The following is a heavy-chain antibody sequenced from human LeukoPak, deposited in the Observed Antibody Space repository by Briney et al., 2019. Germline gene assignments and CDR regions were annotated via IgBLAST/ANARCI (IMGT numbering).Heavy chain of an antibody. CDR2: IYPGDSAI. CDR3: ARYRDSSGYPAAFDF. CDR1: GYSFTNYW. V-gene: IGHV5-51*01. Sequence: GEPLKSSCKGSGYSFTNYWIGWVRQMPGKGPEWTGIIYPGDSAIRYRPSLQGQVTISADKSISTAYLQWSSLKASDTAMYYCARYRDSSGYPAAFDFWGQGTKVTVSS. D-gene: IGHD3-22*01. J-gene: IGHJ3*01.